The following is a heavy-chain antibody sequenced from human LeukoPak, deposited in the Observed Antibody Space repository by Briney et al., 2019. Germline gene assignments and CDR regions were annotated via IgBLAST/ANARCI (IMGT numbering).Heavy chain of an antibody. Sequence: GGSLRLSCAASGFTFSSYSMNWVRQAPGKGLEWVSSISSSSSYIYYSDSVKGRFTISRDNAKNSLYLQMHSLRAEDTAVYYCARGVAGRRTDCWGQGTLVTVSS. D-gene: IGHD5-24*01. V-gene: IGHV3-21*01. CDR3: ARGVAGRRTDC. J-gene: IGHJ4*02. CDR1: GFTFSSYS. CDR2: ISSSSSYI.